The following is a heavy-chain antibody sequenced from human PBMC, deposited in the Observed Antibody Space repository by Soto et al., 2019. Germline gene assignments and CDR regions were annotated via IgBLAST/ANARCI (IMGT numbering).Heavy chain of an antibody. D-gene: IGHD3-10*01. J-gene: IGHJ6*02. CDR1: GGTFSSYA. V-gene: IGHV1-69*13. CDR2: IIPIFGTA. Sequence: ASVKVSCKASGGTFSSYAISWVRQAPGQGLEWMGGIIPIFGTANYAQKFQGRVTITADESTSTAYMELSSLRSEDTAVYYCARDSITTVRGAFYGMDVWGQGTTVTVSS. CDR3: ARDSITTVRGAFYGMDV.